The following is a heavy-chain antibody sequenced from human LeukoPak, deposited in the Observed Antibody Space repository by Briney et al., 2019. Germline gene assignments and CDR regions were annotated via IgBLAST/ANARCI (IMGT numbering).Heavy chain of an antibody. D-gene: IGHD3-10*01. J-gene: IGHJ5*02. Sequence: GPSVKLSCNASGYTLTGYYMHWVRQAPGQGREWMGWIHPNSSGTNYAQKFQGRVTMTRDTSTSTAYMELSRLGSDDTAVYYCARDRGVRIRTRNWFDPWGQGTLVTVSS. CDR2: IHPNSSGT. CDR3: ARDRGVRIRTRNWFDP. CDR1: GYTLTGYY. V-gene: IGHV1-2*02.